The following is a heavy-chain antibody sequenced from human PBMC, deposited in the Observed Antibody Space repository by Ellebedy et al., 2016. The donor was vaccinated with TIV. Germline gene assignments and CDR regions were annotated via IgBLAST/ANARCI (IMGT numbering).Heavy chain of an antibody. Sequence: ASVKVSCKASGYTFTGYYMHWVRQAPGQGLEWMGWINPNSGGTNYAQKFQGWVTMTRDTSISTAYMELSRLRSEDTAVYYCARDRDTAMVTFKTYYYYGMDVWGQGTTVTVSS. D-gene: IGHD5-18*01. CDR3: ARDRDTAMVTFKTYYYYGMDV. J-gene: IGHJ6*02. CDR1: GYTFTGYY. V-gene: IGHV1-2*04. CDR2: INPNSGGT.